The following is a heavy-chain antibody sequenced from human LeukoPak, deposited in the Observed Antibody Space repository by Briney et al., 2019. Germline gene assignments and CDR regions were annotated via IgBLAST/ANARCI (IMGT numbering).Heavy chain of an antibody. Sequence: PGGSLRLSCAASGFTFSDYDMHWVRQAPGQGLEWVAVISYDGSNKYYADSVKGRFTIPRDNSKDTLYLQMNGLRAEDTAVYYCARRPYYSGMDVWGQGTTVTVSS. CDR3: ARRPYYSGMDV. CDR2: ISYDGSNK. CDR1: GFTFSDYD. J-gene: IGHJ6*02. V-gene: IGHV3-30-3*01.